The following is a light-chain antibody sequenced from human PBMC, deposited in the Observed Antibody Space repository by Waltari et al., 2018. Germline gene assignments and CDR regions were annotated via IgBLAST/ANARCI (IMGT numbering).Light chain of an antibody. Sequence: QSVLTQPPSASGTPGQRVPISCSGSSSNIGSNTVNWYQQLPRTAPKLLIYSNNQRPSGVPDRFSGSKSGTSAFLAISGLQSEDEADYYCAAWDDSLNGVVFGGGTKLTVL. CDR3: AAWDDSLNGVV. V-gene: IGLV1-44*01. CDR2: SNN. CDR1: SSNIGSNT. J-gene: IGLJ2*01.